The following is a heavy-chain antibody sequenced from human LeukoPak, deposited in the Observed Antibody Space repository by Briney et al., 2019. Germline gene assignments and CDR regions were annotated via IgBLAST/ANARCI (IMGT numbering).Heavy chain of an antibody. CDR3: AKNPEGRYCTSTVCYGYFDY. CDR1: GFTFSGYG. Sequence: GGSLRLSCAASGFTFSGYGMHWVRQAPGKGLEWVTFIRYDGTNQFYADSVKGRFTISRDNSKNTLYLSMNSLRAEDTAVYYCAKNPEGRYCTSTVCYGYFDYWGRGTLVTVSS. V-gene: IGHV3-30*02. CDR2: IRYDGTNQ. D-gene: IGHD2-2*01. J-gene: IGHJ4*02.